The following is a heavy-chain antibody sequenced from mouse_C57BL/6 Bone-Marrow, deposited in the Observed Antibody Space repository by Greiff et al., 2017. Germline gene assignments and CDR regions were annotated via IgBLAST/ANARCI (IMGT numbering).Heavy chain of an antibody. CDR1: GYTFTDYE. Sequence: QVQLQQSGAELVKPGASVTLSCKASGYTFTDYEMHWVKQTPVHGLEWIGAIDPETGGTAYNQKFKGKAILTADKSSSTAYMELRSLTSEDSAVYDCTSNQRFLYDYDGYWGQGTTLTVSS. J-gene: IGHJ2*01. D-gene: IGHD2-4*01. CDR3: TSNQRFLYDYDGY. V-gene: IGHV1-15*01. CDR2: IDPETGGT.